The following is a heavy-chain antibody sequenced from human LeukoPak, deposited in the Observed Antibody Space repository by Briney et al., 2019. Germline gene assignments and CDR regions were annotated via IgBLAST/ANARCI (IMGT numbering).Heavy chain of an antibody. CDR2: INPNSGGT. CDR1: GYTFTGYY. D-gene: IGHD5-12*01. V-gene: IGHV1-2*02. Sequence: SVKVSCKASGYTFTGYYMHWLRQAPAQGLEWMGWINPNSGGTNYAQKFQGRVTMTRDTSISTAYMELSRLRSDDTAVYYCARTDIVATSWFDPWGQGTLVTVSS. J-gene: IGHJ5*02. CDR3: ARTDIVATSWFDP.